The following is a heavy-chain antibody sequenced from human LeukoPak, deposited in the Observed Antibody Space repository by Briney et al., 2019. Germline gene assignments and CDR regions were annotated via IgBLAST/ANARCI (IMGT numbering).Heavy chain of an antibody. D-gene: IGHD3-10*01. CDR1: GGSISSSSYY. Sequence: SETLSLTCTVSGGSISSSSYYWGWIRQPPGKGLEWIGSIYYSGSTYYNPSLKSRVTISVDTSKNQFSLKLSSVTAADTAVYYCARVGYGSGSSFPFDIWGQGTMVTVSS. J-gene: IGHJ3*02. CDR3: ARVGYGSGSSFPFDI. V-gene: IGHV4-39*07. CDR2: IYYSGST.